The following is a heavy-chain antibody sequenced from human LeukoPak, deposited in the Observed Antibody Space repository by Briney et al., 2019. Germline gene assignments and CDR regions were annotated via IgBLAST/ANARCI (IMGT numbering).Heavy chain of an antibody. V-gene: IGHV1-2*02. Sequence: GASVKVSCKASGYTFTGYYIHWVRQAPGQGLEWMGWINANSGGTNYAQKFQGRITMTRDTSISIAYMELSSLISDDTAVYYCARYYGGNSEFDYWGQGTLVTVSS. CDR3: ARYYGGNSEFDY. D-gene: IGHD4-23*01. J-gene: IGHJ4*02. CDR2: INANSGGT. CDR1: GYTFTGYY.